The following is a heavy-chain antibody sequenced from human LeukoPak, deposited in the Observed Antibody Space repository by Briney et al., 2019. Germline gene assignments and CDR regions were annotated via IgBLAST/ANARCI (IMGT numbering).Heavy chain of an antibody. CDR2: MSPGSGYT. CDR1: GYTFTNYH. D-gene: IGHD6-25*01. CDR3: ARGIEAGVDY. V-gene: IGHV1-8*02. Sequence: GASVKASCKTSGYTFTNYHINWVRQATGQGLEWLGWMSPGSGYTGYAQKFQGRVTMTRDISITTAYVELSSLRSEDTAVYYCARGIEAGVDYWGQGTLVTVPS. J-gene: IGHJ4*02.